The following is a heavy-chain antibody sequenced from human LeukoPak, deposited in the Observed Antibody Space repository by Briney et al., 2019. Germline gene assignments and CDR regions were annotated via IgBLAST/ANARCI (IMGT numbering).Heavy chain of an antibody. D-gene: IGHD3-3*01. J-gene: IGHJ6*03. V-gene: IGHV4-59*01. CDR2: IYYSGST. Sequence: SETLSLTCTVSGGSISSYYWSWIRQPPGKGLEWIGYIYYSGSTNYNPSLKSRVTISVDTSKNQFSLKLSSVTAAYTAVYYCSRDAGYYDFWSGYQHHYYYYYMDVWGKGTTVTVSS. CDR1: GGSISSYY. CDR3: SRDAGYYDFWSGYQHHYYYYYMDV.